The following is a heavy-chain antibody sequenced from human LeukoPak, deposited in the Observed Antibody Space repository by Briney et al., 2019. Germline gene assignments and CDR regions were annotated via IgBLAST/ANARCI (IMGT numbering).Heavy chain of an antibody. CDR1: GFTFSSYG. J-gene: IGHJ3*02. Sequence: GSLRLSCAASGFTFSSYGMHWVRQAPGKGLEWVAFIRYDGSNKYYADSVKGRFTISRDNSKNTLYLQMNSLRAEDTAVYYCAKASARYCSSTSCHRLDAFDIWGQGTMVTVSS. V-gene: IGHV3-30*02. D-gene: IGHD2-2*01. CDR3: AKASARYCSSTSCHRLDAFDI. CDR2: IRYDGSNK.